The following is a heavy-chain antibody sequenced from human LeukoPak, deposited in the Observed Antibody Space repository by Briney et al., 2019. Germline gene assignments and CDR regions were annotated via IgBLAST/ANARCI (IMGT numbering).Heavy chain of an antibody. D-gene: IGHD4-17*01. CDR1: GGSIRSYY. J-gene: IGHJ4*02. Sequence: TSETLSLTCTVSGGSIRSYYWSWIRPPPGKGREWIGYIYYSGSTNYNPSLKSRVSISVDTSKNQFSLKLSSVTAADTAVYYCARTGSTVTMLYPFDHWGQGTLVTVSS. CDR2: IYYSGST. V-gene: IGHV4-59*01. CDR3: ARTGSTVTMLYPFDH.